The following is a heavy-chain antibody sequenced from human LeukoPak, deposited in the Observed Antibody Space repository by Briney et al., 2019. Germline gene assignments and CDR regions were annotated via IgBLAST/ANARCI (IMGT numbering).Heavy chain of an antibody. CDR1: GFTFSSNV. J-gene: IGHJ4*02. D-gene: IGHD6-13*01. CDR3: ARETLAAAGNDY. Sequence: GGSLRLSCAASGFTFSSNVMHWVRQAPGKGLEWVAVISYDGSNKYYADSVKGRFTISRDNSKNTLYLQMNSLRAEDTAVYHCARETLAAAGNDYWGQGTLVTVSS. CDR2: ISYDGSNK. V-gene: IGHV3-30-3*01.